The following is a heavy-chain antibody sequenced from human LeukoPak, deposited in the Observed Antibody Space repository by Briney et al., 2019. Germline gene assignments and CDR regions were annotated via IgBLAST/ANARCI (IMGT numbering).Heavy chain of an antibody. Sequence: PSETLSLTCAVYSGSFSGYYWSWIRQPPGKGLEWIGEINHSGSTNYNPSLKSRVTISVDTSKNQFSLKLSSVTAADTAVYYCASMIAPDYYYYYMDVWGKGTTVTVSS. CDR1: SGSFSGYY. CDR2: INHSGST. D-gene: IGHD3-22*01. J-gene: IGHJ6*03. CDR3: ASMIAPDYYYYYMDV. V-gene: IGHV4-34*01.